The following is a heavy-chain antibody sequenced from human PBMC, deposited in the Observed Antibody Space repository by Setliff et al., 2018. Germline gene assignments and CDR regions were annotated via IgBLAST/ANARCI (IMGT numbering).Heavy chain of an antibody. J-gene: IGHJ3*02. CDR1: GGSISSGSYY. D-gene: IGHD3-22*01. CDR3: ARGDPEQYMIVVVITGGGAFDI. CDR2: INHSGST. V-gene: IGHV4-61*10. Sequence: PSETLSLTCTVSGGSISSGSYYWSWIRQPAGKGLEWIGEINHSGSTNYNPSLKSRVTISVDTSKNQFSLKLSSVTAADTAVYYCARGDPEQYMIVVVITGGGAFDIWGQGTMVTVSS.